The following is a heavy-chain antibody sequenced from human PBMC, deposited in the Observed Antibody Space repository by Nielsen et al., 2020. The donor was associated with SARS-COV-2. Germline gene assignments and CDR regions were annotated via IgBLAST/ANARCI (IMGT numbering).Heavy chain of an antibody. CDR2: TYYRSKWYN. J-gene: IGHJ6*02. CDR3: AKDGLVATIGYYYYGMDV. CDR1: GDSVSSNSAA. D-gene: IGHD5-12*01. V-gene: IGHV6-1*01. Sequence: SGTLSLTCAISGDSVSSNSAAWNWIRQSPSRGLEWLGRTYYRSKWYNDYAVSVKSRITINPDTSKNQFSLQLNSVTPEDTAVYYCAKDGLVATIGYYYYGMDVWGQGTTVTVSS.